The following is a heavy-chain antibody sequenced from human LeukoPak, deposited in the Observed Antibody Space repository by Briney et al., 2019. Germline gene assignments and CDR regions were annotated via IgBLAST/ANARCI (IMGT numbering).Heavy chain of an antibody. CDR1: GFTLSNYG. Sequence: GGSLRLSCAASGFTLSNYGMHWVRQAPGKGLEWVAFIRFDGSEKYDADSVQGRFTVSRDISNNTLYLQMNSLESDDTAVYYCNADEGYDFWSAAAPWGQGTLVTVSS. D-gene: IGHD3-3*01. J-gene: IGHJ5*02. CDR3: NADEGYDFWSAAAP. V-gene: IGHV3-30*02. CDR2: IRFDGSEK.